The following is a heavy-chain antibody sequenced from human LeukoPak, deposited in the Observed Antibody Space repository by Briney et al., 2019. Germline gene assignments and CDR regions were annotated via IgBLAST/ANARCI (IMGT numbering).Heavy chain of an antibody. CDR1: GYTFTGYY. D-gene: IGHD2-2*01. J-gene: IGHJ6*03. V-gene: IGHV1-46*01. Sequence: ASVKVSCKASGYTFTGYYMHWVRQAPGQGLEWMGIINPSGGSTSYAQKFQGRVTMTRDTSTSTVYMELSSLRSEDTAVYYCARDRIVVVPAASDYYYYMDVWGKGTTVTVSS. CDR3: ARDRIVVVPAASDYYYYMDV. CDR2: INPSGGST.